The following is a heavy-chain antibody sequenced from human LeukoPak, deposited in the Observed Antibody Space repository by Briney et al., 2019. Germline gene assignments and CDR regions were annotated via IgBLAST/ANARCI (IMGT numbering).Heavy chain of an antibody. Sequence: PGRSLRLSCAASGFTFNSYGMHWVRQAPGKGLEWVAVIWYDGSNKYYADSVKGRFTISRDNSKNTLYLQMNSLRAEDTAVYYCARRGPLSRYYFDYWGQGTLVTVSS. CDR2: IWYDGSNK. J-gene: IGHJ4*02. V-gene: IGHV3-33*01. CDR1: GFTFNSYG. CDR3: ARRGPLSRYYFDY.